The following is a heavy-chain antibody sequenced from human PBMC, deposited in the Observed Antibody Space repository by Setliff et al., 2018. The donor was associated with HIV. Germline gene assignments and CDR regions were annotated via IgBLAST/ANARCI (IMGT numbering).Heavy chain of an antibody. CDR2: IYFTGSI. CDR3: TRDRGTRYGSGKDFDS. Sequence: SETLSLTCTVSGGSISTYYWSWIRQPPGKGLEWIGSIYFTGSIDNNPSLKSRVTLSVDTSKHQFSLKLSSVTAADTAVYYCTRDRGTRYGSGKDFDSWGQGILVTVSS. D-gene: IGHD3-10*01. J-gene: IGHJ4*02. V-gene: IGHV4-59*01. CDR1: GGSISTYY.